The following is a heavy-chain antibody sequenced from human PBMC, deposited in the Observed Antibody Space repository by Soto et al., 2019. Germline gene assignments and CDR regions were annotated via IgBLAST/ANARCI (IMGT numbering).Heavy chain of an antibody. CDR2: TYYRSKWYN. CDR1: GDSVSSNSAA. J-gene: IGHJ6*02. D-gene: IGHD3-22*01. Sequence: QVQLQQSGPGLVKPSQTLSLTCAISGDSVSSNSAAWNWIRQSPSRGLEWLGRTYYRSKWYNDYAVSVKSRITINPATSKNQFSLQLNSVTPEDTAVYYCARAPEGYYDSSGSPRYGMDVWGQGTTVTVSS. CDR3: ARAPEGYYDSSGSPRYGMDV. V-gene: IGHV6-1*01.